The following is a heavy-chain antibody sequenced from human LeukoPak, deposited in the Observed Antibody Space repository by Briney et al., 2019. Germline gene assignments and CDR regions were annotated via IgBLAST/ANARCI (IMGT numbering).Heavy chain of an antibody. CDR3: ARGQFRLSDFDSSGFDY. Sequence: QPGRSLRLSCVASGFTFSNYAMHWVRQAPGKGLERVAVISYGGHNKYYADPVKGRFTISRDNSKNTLYLQMISLRAEDTAVYYCARGQFRLSDFDSSGFDYWGQGTLLTVSS. V-gene: IGHV3-30*04. D-gene: IGHD3-22*01. J-gene: IGHJ4*02. CDR2: ISYGGHNK. CDR1: GFTFSNYA.